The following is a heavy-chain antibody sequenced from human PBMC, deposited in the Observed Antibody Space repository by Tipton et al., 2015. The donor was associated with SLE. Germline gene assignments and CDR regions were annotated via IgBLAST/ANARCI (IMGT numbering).Heavy chain of an antibody. J-gene: IGHJ6*02. Sequence: TLSLTCAVSGYSISSGYYWGWIRQPPGKGLEWIGSMYHSGSTYYNPSLKSRVTISVDTSKNQFSLKLSSVTAADTAVYYCARAWSFHATKYYGMDVWGQGTTVTVSS. V-gene: IGHV4-38-2*01. CDR3: ARAWSFHATKYYGMDV. CDR1: GYSISSGYY. CDR2: MYHSGST. D-gene: IGHD5-12*01.